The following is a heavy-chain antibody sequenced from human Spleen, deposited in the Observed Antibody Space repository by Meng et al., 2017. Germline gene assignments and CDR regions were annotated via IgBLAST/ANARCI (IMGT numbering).Heavy chain of an antibody. J-gene: IGHJ4*02. Sequence: GGSLRLSCEASGFTFDDYAMHWVRQAPGKGLEWVSTISWDGSSTPYADSVKGRYTISRDNGKNSLYLQMNSLSAEDTALYYCVKDNDGYCSGGSCYPDYWGQGTRVTVSS. CDR3: VKDNDGYCSGGSCYPDY. CDR1: GFTFDDYA. D-gene: IGHD2-15*01. V-gene: IGHV3-43D*04. CDR2: ISWDGSST.